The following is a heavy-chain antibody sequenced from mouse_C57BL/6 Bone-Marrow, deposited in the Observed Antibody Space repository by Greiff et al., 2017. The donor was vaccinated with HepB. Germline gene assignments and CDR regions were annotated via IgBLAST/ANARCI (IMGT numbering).Heavy chain of an antibody. CDR1: GYTFTDYY. CDR2: IYPGSGNT. J-gene: IGHJ1*03. D-gene: IGHD1-1*01. CDR3: ARGVLRWYFDV. V-gene: IGHV1-76*01. Sequence: QVQLQQSGAELVRPGASVKLSCKASGYTFTDYYINWVKQRPGQGLEWIARIYPGSGNTYYNEKFKGKATLTAEKSSSTAHMQLSSLTSEDSAVYFCARGVLRWYFDVWGTGTTVTVSS.